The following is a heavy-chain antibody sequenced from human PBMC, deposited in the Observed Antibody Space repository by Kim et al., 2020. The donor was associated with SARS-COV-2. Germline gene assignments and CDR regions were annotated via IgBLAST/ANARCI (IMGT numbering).Heavy chain of an antibody. V-gene: IGHV3-21*01. J-gene: IGHJ6*02. Sequence: GGSLRLSCAASGFTFSSYSMNWVRQAPGKGLEWVSSISSSSSYIYYADSVKGRFTISRDNAKNSLYLQMNSLRAEDTAVYYCARWIIAAAGTSWGSYYYGMDVWGQGTTVTVSS. D-gene: IGHD6-13*01. CDR2: ISSSSSYI. CDR3: ARWIIAAAGTSWGSYYYGMDV. CDR1: GFTFSSYS.